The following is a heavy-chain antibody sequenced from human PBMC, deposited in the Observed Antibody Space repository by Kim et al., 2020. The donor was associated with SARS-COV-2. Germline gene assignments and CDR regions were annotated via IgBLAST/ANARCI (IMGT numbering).Heavy chain of an antibody. Sequence: TYYNPSLKSRVTISVDTSKNQFSLKLSSVTAADTAVYYCAGDDGVKAFDIWGQGTMVTVSS. J-gene: IGHJ3*02. D-gene: IGHD3-10*01. CDR2: T. CDR3: AGDDGVKAFDI. V-gene: IGHV4-30-2*05.